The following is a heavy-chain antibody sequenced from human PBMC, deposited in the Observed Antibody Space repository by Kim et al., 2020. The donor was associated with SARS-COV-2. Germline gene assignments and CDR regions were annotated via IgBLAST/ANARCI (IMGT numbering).Heavy chain of an antibody. V-gene: IGHV4-59*01. J-gene: IGHJ4*02. Sequence: SETLSLTCTVSGGSISSYYWSWIRQPPGKGLEWIGYIYYSGSTNYNPSLKSRVTISVDTSKNQFSLKLSSVTAADTAVYYCARVGGASVTGINIDFDYWGQGTLVTVSS. D-gene: IGHD2-21*02. CDR2: IYYSGST. CDR1: GGSISSYY. CDR3: ARVGGASVTGINIDFDY.